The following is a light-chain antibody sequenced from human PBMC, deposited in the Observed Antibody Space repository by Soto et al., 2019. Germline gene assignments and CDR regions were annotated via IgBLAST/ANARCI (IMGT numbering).Light chain of an antibody. V-gene: IGKV1-39*01. Sequence: DIQMTQSPSTLSAGVGDRVTITCRASQRISTYLNWYQQKPGKAPTLLIYAASSLQSGVPSRFSGGGSGTESTLTINTLQPEDFATYFCQQCYSSPRTFGQGTKVEIK. CDR3: QQCYSSPRT. CDR2: AAS. CDR1: QRISTY. J-gene: IGKJ1*01.